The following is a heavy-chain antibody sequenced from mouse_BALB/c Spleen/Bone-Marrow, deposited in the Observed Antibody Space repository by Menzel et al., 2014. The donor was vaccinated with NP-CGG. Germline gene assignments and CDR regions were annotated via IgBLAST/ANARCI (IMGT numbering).Heavy chain of an antibody. CDR3: TRGRRDAMDY. CDR2: INPSNGGT. Sequence: QVQLQQSGAELVKPGASVKLSCKASGYTFTSYYMYWVKQRPGQGLEWIGEINPSNGGTNFNEKFKSKAALTVDKSSSTAYMQLSSLTPEGSAVYYCTRGRRDAMDYWGQGTSVTVSS. CDR1: GYTFTSYY. V-gene: IGHV1S16*01. J-gene: IGHJ4*01.